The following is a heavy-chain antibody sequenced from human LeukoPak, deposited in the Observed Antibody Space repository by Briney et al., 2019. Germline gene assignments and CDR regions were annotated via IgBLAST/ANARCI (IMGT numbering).Heavy chain of an antibody. CDR1: GFTFSSYA. CDR3: ARGGTVAGNPGLFDY. Sequence: GRSLRLSCAASGFTFSSYAIHWVRQAPGKGLEWVAVISYDGSNKYYADSVKGRFTISRDNSKNTLYLQMNSLRAEDTAVYYCARGGTVAGNPGLFDYWGQGTLVTVSS. CDR2: ISYDGSNK. V-gene: IGHV3-30*03. D-gene: IGHD6-19*01. J-gene: IGHJ4*02.